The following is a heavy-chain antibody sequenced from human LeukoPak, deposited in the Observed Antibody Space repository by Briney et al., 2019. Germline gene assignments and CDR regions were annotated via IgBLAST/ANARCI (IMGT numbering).Heavy chain of an antibody. J-gene: IGHJ4*02. V-gene: IGHV1-69*05. Sequence: SVKVSCKASGGTFSSSAISWVRHAPGQGLEWMGESIPIFGTANYAQKFQGRVTITTDESTSTAYMELSSLRSEDTAVYYCAREAGGAARRKFDYWGQGTLVTVSS. CDR3: AREAGGAARRKFDY. CDR1: GGTFSSSA. D-gene: IGHD6-6*01. CDR2: SIPIFGTA.